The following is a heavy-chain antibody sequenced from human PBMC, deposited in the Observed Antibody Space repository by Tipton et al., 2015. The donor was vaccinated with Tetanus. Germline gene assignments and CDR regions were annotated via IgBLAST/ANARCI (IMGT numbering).Heavy chain of an antibody. Sequence: LRLSCAASGFTLSDNYMTWIRQAPGKGLEWIGEINHSGSTNYNPSLKSRVTISVDTSKNQFSLRLSSVTAADTAVYYCARAEAIFGVVIRFGWFDPWGQGTLVTVSS. D-gene: IGHD3-3*01. J-gene: IGHJ5*02. CDR2: INHSGST. CDR1: GFTLSDNY. CDR3: ARAEAIFGVVIRFGWFDP. V-gene: IGHV4-34*01.